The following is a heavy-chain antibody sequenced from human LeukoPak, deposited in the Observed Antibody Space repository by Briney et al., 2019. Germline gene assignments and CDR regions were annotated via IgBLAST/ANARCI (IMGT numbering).Heavy chain of an antibody. CDR2: ISAYNGNT. Sequence: GASVKVSCKASGYTFTSYGISWVRQAPGQGLEWMGWISAYNGNTNYAQKLQGRVTMTTDTSTSTAYMELRSLRSDDTAVYYCARDPPGGILTGYYYYMDVWGKGTTVTVSS. V-gene: IGHV1-18*01. CDR3: ARDPPGGILTGYYYYMDV. D-gene: IGHD3-9*01. J-gene: IGHJ6*03. CDR1: GYTFTSYG.